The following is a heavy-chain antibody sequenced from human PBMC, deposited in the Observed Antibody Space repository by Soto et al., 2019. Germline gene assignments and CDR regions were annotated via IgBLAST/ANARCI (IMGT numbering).Heavy chain of an antibody. Sequence: ASVKVSCKASGYTFTSYDINWVRQATGQGLEWMGWMNPNSGNTGYAQKFQGRVTMTRNTSISAAYMELSSLRSEDTAVYYCARSVLGELIVYYYYMDVWGKGTTVTVSS. D-gene: IGHD3-10*01. V-gene: IGHV1-8*01. CDR2: MNPNSGNT. J-gene: IGHJ6*03. CDR1: GYTFTSYD. CDR3: ARSVLGELIVYYYYMDV.